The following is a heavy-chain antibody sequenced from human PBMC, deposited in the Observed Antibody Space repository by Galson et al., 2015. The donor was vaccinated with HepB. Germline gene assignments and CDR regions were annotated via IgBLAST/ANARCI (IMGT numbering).Heavy chain of an antibody. CDR2: ISSNGGST. D-gene: IGHD6-13*01. J-gene: IGHJ4*02. CDR3: WAAAGNVRGWHDY. V-gene: IGHV3-64D*06. CDR1: GFTFSSYA. Sequence: SLRLSCAASGFTFSSYAMHWVRQAPGKGLEYVSAISSNGGSTYYADSVKGRFTISRDNSKNTLYLQMSSLRAEDTAVYYCWAAAGNVRGWHDYWGQGTLVTVSS.